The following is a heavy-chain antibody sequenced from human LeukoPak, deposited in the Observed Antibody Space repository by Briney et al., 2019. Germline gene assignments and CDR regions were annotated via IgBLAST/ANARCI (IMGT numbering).Heavy chain of an antibody. D-gene: IGHD3-10*01. CDR1: GFTFSSYA. CDR2: ISGSGGST. Sequence: GGSLRLSCAASGFTFSSYAMSWVRQAPGKGLEWVSVISGSGGSTYYADSVKGRFTISRDNSKNTLYLQMNSLRAEDTAVYYCAKVPYYGSGSYYPYDYWGQGTLVTVSS. V-gene: IGHV3-23*01. J-gene: IGHJ4*02. CDR3: AKVPYYGSGSYYPYDY.